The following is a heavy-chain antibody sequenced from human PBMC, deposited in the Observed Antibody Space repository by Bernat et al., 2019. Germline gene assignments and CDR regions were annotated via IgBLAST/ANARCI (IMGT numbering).Heavy chain of an antibody. CDR3: ARDRASDNWFDP. V-gene: IGHV3-33*01. J-gene: IGHJ5*02. CDR2: IWYDGSNK. D-gene: IGHD1-26*01. CDR1: GFTFSSYG. Sequence: QVQLVESGGGVVQPGRSLRLSCAASGFTFSSYGMHWVRQAPGKGLEWVAVIWYDGSNKYYADSVKGRFTISRDNSKNTLYLQMNSLRAEDTAVYYCARDRASDNWFDPCGQGPLVTVSS.